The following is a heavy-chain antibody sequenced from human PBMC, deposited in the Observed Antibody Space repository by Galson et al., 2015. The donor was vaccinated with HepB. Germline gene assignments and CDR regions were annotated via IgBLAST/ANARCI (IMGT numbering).Heavy chain of an antibody. J-gene: IGHJ4*02. CDR1: GFTFSSYG. Sequence: SLRLSCAASGFTFSSYGMNWVRQTPGKGLQWVSYISGGSTSIYYADSVKGRFTISRDNAKNSLYLQMNSLRDEDTAVYYCARDPGYGDYGWGQGTRVIVSS. D-gene: IGHD4-17*01. CDR2: ISGGSTSI. V-gene: IGHV3-48*02. CDR3: ARDPGYGDYG.